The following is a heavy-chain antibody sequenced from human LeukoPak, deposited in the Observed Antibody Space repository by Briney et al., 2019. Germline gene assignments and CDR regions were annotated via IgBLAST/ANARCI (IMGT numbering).Heavy chain of an antibody. V-gene: IGHV3-21*01. D-gene: IGHD3-9*01. CDR1: GFTFSSYA. CDR3: ARASSKQLAGYLPDGFDI. CDR2: ISSSGTYV. Sequence: GGSLILSCAASGFTFSSYAMSWVRQAPGKGLEWVSSISSSGTYVYYADSVKGRFTISRDNAKNSLSLQMNSLRADDAAVYYCARASSKQLAGYLPDGFDIWGQGTMVTVSS. J-gene: IGHJ3*02.